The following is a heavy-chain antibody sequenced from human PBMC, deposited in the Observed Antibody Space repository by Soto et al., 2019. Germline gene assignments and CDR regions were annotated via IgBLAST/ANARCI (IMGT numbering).Heavy chain of an antibody. CDR2: ISYDGSNK. J-gene: IGHJ4*02. D-gene: IGHD3-3*01. V-gene: IGHV3-30-3*01. CDR3: ARGRHYDFWSGYSADY. Sequence: QVQLVESGGGVVQPGRSLRLSCAASGFTFSSYAMHWVRQAPGKGLEWVAVISYDGSNKYYADSVKGRFTISRDNSKNTRYLQMNSLRAEDTAVYYCARGRHYDFWSGYSADYWGQGTLVTVSS. CDR1: GFTFSSYA.